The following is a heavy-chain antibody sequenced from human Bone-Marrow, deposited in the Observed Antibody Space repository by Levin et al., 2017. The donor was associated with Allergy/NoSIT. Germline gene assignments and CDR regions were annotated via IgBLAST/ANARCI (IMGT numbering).Heavy chain of an antibody. CDR3: ARDGGRRQQLDHYYYYYYMDV. D-gene: IGHD6-13*01. CDR2: ISAYNGNT. CDR1: GYTFTSYG. J-gene: IGHJ6*03. Sequence: ASVKVSCKASGYTFTSYGISWVRQAPGQGLEWMGWISAYNGNTNYAQKLQGRVTMTTDTSTSTAYMELRSLRSDDTAVYYCARDGGRRQQLDHYYYYYYMDVWGKGTTVTVSS. V-gene: IGHV1-18*01.